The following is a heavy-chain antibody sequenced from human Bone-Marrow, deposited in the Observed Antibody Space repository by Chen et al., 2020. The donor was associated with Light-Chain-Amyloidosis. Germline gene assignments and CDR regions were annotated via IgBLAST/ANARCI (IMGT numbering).Heavy chain of an antibody. V-gene: IGHV3-23*01. Sequence: VQLLESGGALVQPGGSMRLSGEASGLTFSNYPMSWVRQAPGKGLEWVSVISGSGDTSYADSVKGRLTISRDNSKNTVYLQMNSLRGEDTAIYYCATRRGLEYWGQGTLVIVSS. CDR2: ISGSGDT. CDR3: ATRRGLEY. CDR1: GLTFSNYP. D-gene: IGHD6-6*01. J-gene: IGHJ4*02.